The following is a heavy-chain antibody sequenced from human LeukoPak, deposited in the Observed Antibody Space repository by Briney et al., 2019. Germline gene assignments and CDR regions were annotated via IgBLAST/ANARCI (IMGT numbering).Heavy chain of an antibody. Sequence: PSETLSLTCTVSGGSLTSYYWSWLRQPPGKGLEGIGYIYYSGSDNYKPSLTSGVTISVDTSKNQFSLKLSSVTAADTAVYYCARVQESQIDYYFDYWGQGTLVTVSS. V-gene: IGHV4-59*01. CDR2: IYYSGSD. D-gene: IGHD3-9*01. CDR3: ARVQESQIDYYFDY. CDR1: GGSLTSYY. J-gene: IGHJ4*02.